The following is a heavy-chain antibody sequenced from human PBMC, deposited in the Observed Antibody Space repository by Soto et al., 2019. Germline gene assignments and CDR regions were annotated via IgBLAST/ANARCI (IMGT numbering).Heavy chain of an antibody. V-gene: IGHV4-39*01. J-gene: IGHJ4*02. CDR1: GGSISSSSYY. CDR2: IYYSGST. D-gene: IGHD3-22*01. Sequence: QLQLQESGPGLVKPSETLSLTCTVSGGSISSSSYYWGWIRQPPGKGLEWIGSIYYSGSTYYNPSLKSRVTVSVDTSKNQFSLKLSSVTAADTAVYYCASTRGPNYYDSSGSWDYWGQGTLVTVSS. CDR3: ASTRGPNYYDSSGSWDY.